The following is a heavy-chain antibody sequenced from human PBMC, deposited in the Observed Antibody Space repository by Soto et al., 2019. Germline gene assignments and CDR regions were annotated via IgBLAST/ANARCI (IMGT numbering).Heavy chain of an antibody. D-gene: IGHD3-16*01. CDR2: TNSDGSST. V-gene: IGHV3-74*01. CDR3: AREGDTSHFEY. J-gene: IGHJ4*02. Sequence: GGSLRLSCAASGFTFSSYWMHWVRQAPGKGLVWVSRTNSDGSSTSYADSVKGRFTISRDNAKNTLYLQMNSLRAEDTAVYYCAREGDTSHFEYWGQGTLVTVSS. CDR1: GFTFSSYW.